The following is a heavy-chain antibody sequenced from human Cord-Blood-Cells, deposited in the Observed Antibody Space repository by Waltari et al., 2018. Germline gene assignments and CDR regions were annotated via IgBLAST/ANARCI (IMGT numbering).Heavy chain of an antibody. Sequence: QVPLVKSGDEVKEPGSSVKFSFKASGSTLSSYAISRGRQAPGQGLEWMGRIIPILGIANYAQKFQGRVTITADKSTSTAYMELSSLRSEDTAVYYCARSSITSWYNWFDPWGQGTLVTVSS. D-gene: IGHD2-2*01. CDR2: IIPILGIA. J-gene: IGHJ5*02. CDR1: GSTLSSYA. CDR3: ARSSITSWYNWFDP. V-gene: IGHV1-69*09.